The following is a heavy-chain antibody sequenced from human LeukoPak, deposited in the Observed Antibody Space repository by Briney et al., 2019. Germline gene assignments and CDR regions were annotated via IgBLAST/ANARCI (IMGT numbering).Heavy chain of an antibody. CDR3: ATSGSYRIYFFDY. Sequence: PSETLSLTYTVSGGSISSSSYYWGWIRQPPGKGLEWIGSIYYSGSTYYTPSLKSRVTISVDTSKNQFSLKLSSVTAADSAVYYCATSGSYRIYFFDYWGQGTLVTVSS. V-gene: IGHV4-39*07. J-gene: IGHJ4*02. CDR2: IYYSGST. CDR1: GGSISSSSYY. D-gene: IGHD1-26*01.